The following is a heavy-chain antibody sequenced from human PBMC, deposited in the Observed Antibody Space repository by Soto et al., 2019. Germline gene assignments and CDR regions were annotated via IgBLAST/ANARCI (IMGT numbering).Heavy chain of an antibody. D-gene: IGHD3-3*01. J-gene: IGHJ4*02. Sequence: RSLTCTVSGGSFKSGSYSWSWIRQPPGKGLEWIGYVYHTGRTSYNPSLKSRVSISMGTSKNQFSLNLDSVTAADTAVYFCARDFAYFDSWGQGTLVTVSS. CDR1: GGSFKSGSYS. V-gene: IGHV4-61*01. CDR3: ARDFAYFDS. CDR2: VYHTGRT.